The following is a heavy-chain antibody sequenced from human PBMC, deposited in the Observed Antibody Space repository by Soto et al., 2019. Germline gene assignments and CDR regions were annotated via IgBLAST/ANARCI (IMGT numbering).Heavy chain of an antibody. CDR2: ISAHNGNT. D-gene: IGHD2-2*01. CDR3: ARDPTIYCSSSCCQNLFDP. V-gene: IGHV1-18*01. CDR1: GYTFTSYG. J-gene: IGHJ5*02. Sequence: QVQLVQSGAEVKKPGASVTVSCKASGYTFTSYGISWVRQAPGQGPEGMGWISAHNGNTNYAENLQGRVTMTTDTSTSTAYMELRSMTADDTAVYYWARDPTIYCSSSCCQNLFDPWGQGTLVTVSS.